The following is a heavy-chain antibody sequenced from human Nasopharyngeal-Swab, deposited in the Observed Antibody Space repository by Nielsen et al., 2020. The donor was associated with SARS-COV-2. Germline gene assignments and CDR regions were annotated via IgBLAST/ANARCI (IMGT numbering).Heavy chain of an antibody. D-gene: IGHD2-21*02. J-gene: IGHJ6*02. CDR3: ARDAYCGGDCYTLFYYYGMDV. CDR2: IKQDGSEN. V-gene: IGHV3-7*01. CDR1: GFTFSSYW. Sequence: GESLKISCAASGFTFSSYWMSWVRQAPGKGLEWVANIKQDGSENYYVDSVKGRFTISRDNAKNSLYLQMNSLRAEDTAVYYCARDAYCGGDCYTLFYYYGMDVWGQGTTVTVSS.